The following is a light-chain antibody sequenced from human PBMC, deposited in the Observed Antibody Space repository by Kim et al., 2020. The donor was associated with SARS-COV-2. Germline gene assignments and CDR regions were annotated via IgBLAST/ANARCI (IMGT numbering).Light chain of an antibody. Sequence: ASVGDRVTITCRASQTINNWLTWYQQKPGKAPNLLIYKASFLDSGVPSRFSGSGSGTEFTLTISSLQPDDFATYYCQQYNSYSLTFGGGTKVDIK. CDR1: QTINNW. V-gene: IGKV1-5*03. J-gene: IGKJ4*01. CDR2: KAS. CDR3: QQYNSYSLT.